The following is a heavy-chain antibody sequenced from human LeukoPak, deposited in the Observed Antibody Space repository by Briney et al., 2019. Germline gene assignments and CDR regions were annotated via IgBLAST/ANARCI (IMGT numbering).Heavy chain of an antibody. CDR2: ISGSGGST. V-gene: IGHV3-23*01. CDR3: AKGGSGGGYFFDY. D-gene: IGHD1-26*01. Sequence: GGSLRLSCAASGFTLSSCAMSWVRQAPGKGLEWVSGISGSGGSTYYADSVKGRFTISRNNSKNTLDLQMNSLRAEDTAVYYCAKGGSGGGYFFDYWGQGTLVTVSS. J-gene: IGHJ4*02. CDR1: GFTLSSCA.